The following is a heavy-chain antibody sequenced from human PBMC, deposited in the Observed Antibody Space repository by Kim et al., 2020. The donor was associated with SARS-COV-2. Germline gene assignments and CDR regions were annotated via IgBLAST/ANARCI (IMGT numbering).Heavy chain of an antibody. CDR1: GGSISSGGYY. Sequence: SETLSLTCTVSGGSISSGGYYWSWIRQHPGKGLEWIGYIYYSGSTHYNPSLKSRVTISVDTSKNQFSLKLSSVTAADTAVYYCARMSGSGSYYADYWGQGTLVTVSS. J-gene: IGHJ4*02. CDR3: ARMSGSGSYYADY. D-gene: IGHD3-10*01. V-gene: IGHV4-31*03. CDR2: IYYSGST.